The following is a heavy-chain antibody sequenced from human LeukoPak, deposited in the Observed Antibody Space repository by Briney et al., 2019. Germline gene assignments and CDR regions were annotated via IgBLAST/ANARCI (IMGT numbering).Heavy chain of an antibody. CDR1: GFTFSSYA. V-gene: IGHV3-23*01. Sequence: GGSLRLSCAASGFTFSSYAMSWVRQAPGKGLEWVSAISGSGGSTYYADSVKGRFTISRDNSKNTLYLQMNSLRAEDTAVYYCAKGMHGVYYDSSGYYDYWGQGTLVTVSS. CDR3: AKGMHGVYYDSSGYYDY. CDR2: ISGSGGST. J-gene: IGHJ4*02. D-gene: IGHD3-22*01.